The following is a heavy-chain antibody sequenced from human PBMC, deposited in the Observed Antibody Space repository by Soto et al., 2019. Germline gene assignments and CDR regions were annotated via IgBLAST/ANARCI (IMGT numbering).Heavy chain of an antibody. J-gene: IGHJ6*03. Sequence: EVQLLESGGGLVQPGGSLRLSCAASEFTFSSYAMSWVRQAPGKGLEWVSAISGSGGSTYYADSVKGRFTISRDNSKNTLYLQMNSLRAEDTAVYYCAKDQRDILTGYYNYYYYMDVWGKGTTVTVSS. CDR3: AKDQRDILTGYYNYYYYMDV. V-gene: IGHV3-23*01. CDR2: ISGSGGST. CDR1: EFTFSSYA. D-gene: IGHD3-9*01.